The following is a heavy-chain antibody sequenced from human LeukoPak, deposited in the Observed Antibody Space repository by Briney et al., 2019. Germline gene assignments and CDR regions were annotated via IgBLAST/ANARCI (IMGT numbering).Heavy chain of an antibody. J-gene: IGHJ4*02. D-gene: IGHD3-22*01. Sequence: PSETLSLTCTVSGGSISSSSYYWGWIRQPPGKGLEWIGSIYYSGSTYYNPSLKSRVTISVDTSKNQFSLRLSSVTAADTEVYYCARDGFYDSSGYYYNWVFDYWGQGTLVTVSS. CDR1: GGSISSSSYY. CDR3: ARDGFYDSSGYYYNWVFDY. V-gene: IGHV4-39*07. CDR2: IYYSGST.